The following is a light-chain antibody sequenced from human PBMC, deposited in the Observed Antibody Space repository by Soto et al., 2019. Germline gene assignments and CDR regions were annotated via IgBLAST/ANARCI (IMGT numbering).Light chain of an antibody. V-gene: IGKV3-20*01. CDR1: QSGSSSY. CDR3: QKYNSAPFT. Sequence: IVLTQPQGPLSFSPGDRPTLSCRPSQSGSSSYLAWYQQKPGQAPRLLIYGASSRATGIPARFSGSGSGTEFTLTISSLQPEDVATYYCQKYNSAPFTFGRGTKVDIK. J-gene: IGKJ4*02. CDR2: GAS.